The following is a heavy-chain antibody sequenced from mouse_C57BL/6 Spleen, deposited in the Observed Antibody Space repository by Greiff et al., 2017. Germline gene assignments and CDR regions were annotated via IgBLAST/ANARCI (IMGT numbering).Heavy chain of an antibody. V-gene: IGHV1-64*01. Sequence: QVQLQQPGAELVKPGASVKLSCKASGYTFTSYRMHWVKQRPGQGLEWIGMIHPNSGSTNYNEKFKSKATLTVDKSSSTAYMQLSSLTSEDSAVYYCAREGITTRYFDVWGTGTTVTVSS. CDR3: AREGITTRYFDV. CDR2: IHPNSGST. J-gene: IGHJ1*03. CDR1: GYTFTSYR. D-gene: IGHD1-1*01.